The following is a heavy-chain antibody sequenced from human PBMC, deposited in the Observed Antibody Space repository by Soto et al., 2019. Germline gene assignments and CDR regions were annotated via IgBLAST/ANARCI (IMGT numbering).Heavy chain of an antibody. CDR2: ITDSGGDA. D-gene: IGHD3-10*01. Sequence: EVQLVESGGGLVQPGGSLTLSCAASGFTFGSRAMSWVRQAPGEGLEWVSTITDSGGDAKYADSVRGRFAISRDNSKKTLYLQMSSLTAEDSAIYYCARGSTDSYPGSRIFDFWGRGTLVTVSS. J-gene: IGHJ4*02. CDR3: ARGSTDSYPGSRIFDF. CDR1: GFTFGSRA. V-gene: IGHV3-23*04.